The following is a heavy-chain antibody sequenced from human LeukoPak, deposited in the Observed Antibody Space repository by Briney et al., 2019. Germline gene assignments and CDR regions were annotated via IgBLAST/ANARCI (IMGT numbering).Heavy chain of an antibody. V-gene: IGHV4-59*01. J-gene: IGHJ4*02. D-gene: IGHD5-18*01. CDR1: GGSISSYY. Sequence: SETLSLTCTVSGGSISSYYWSWIRQPPGKGLEWIGYIYYSGSTNYNPSLKSRVTISVDTSKNQFSLKLSSVTAADTAVYYCARERYSYGSNLDYWGQGTLVTVSS. CDR2: IYYSGST. CDR3: ARERYSYGSNLDY.